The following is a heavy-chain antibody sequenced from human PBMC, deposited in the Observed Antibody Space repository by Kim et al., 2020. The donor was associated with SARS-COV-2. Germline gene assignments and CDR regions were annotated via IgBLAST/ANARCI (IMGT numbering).Heavy chain of an antibody. CDR1: GFTFSSYS. D-gene: IGHD6-19*01. Sequence: GGSLRLFCAASGFTFSSYSMNWVRQAPGKGLEWVSSISSSSTYIYYADSVKGRLTVSRDNAKNALYLQMNSLRAEDTAVYYCARVGYSSGWKEGYSFDY. J-gene: IGHJ4*01. CDR2: ISSSSTYI. V-gene: IGHV3-21*01. CDR3: ARVGYSSGWKEGYSFDY.